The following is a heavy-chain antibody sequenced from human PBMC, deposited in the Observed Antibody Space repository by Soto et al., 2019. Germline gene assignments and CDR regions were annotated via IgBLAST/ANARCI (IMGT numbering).Heavy chain of an antibody. CDR3: ARDILRGWIQLWPPKTLDY. CDR2: ISYDGSNK. Sequence: SLRLSCAASGFTFSSYAMHWVRQAPGKGLEWVAVISYDGSNKYYADSVKGRFTISRDNSKNTLYLQMNSLRAEDMAVYYCARDILRGWIQLWPPKTLDYWGQGTLVTVS. CDR1: GFTFSSYA. D-gene: IGHD5-18*01. J-gene: IGHJ4*02. V-gene: IGHV3-30-3*01.